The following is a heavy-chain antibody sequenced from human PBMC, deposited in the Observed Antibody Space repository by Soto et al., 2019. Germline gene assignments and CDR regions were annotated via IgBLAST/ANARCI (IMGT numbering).Heavy chain of an antibody. CDR1: GFTFRTYI. J-gene: IGHJ6*02. V-gene: IGHV3-21*01. Sequence: EVQLVESGGGLVKPGGSLRLSCISSGFTFRTYIMNWVRQAPGKGLEWVSGIRGFSPYTFYAESVKGRFTISRDNAKNSLYLQMNSLRAEDTAVYYCARDRGYDAHDYYYNPMDVWGQVTTVTVSS. CDR2: IRGFSPYT. CDR3: ARDRGYDAHDYYYNPMDV. D-gene: IGHD3-10*01.